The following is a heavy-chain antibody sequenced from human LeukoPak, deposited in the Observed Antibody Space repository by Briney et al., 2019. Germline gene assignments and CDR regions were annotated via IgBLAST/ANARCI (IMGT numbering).Heavy chain of an antibody. V-gene: IGHV3-33*01. J-gene: IGHJ4*02. CDR3: ARWRAGIAVAVDY. Sequence: GRSLRLSCAASGFTFSNYGIHWVRQAPGKGLEWVALIWYDGSNKFYADSVKGRFTISRDNSKNTLYLQMNSLRAEDTAVYYCARWRAGIAVAVDYWGQGTLVTVSS. D-gene: IGHD6-19*01. CDR2: IWYDGSNK. CDR1: GFTFSNYG.